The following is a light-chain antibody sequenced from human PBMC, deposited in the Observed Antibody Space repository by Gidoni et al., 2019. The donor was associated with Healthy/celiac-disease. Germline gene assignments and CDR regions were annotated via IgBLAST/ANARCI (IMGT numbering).Light chain of an antibody. V-gene: IGKV1-39*01. Sequence: DIQMTQSPSSLSASVGDRVTITCRASQTISSYLNWYQQKPGNAPKLLIYAASSLQSGVPSRFSGSGSGTDFTLTISALQPEDFATYYCRQSYTTPRTFGQGTKVEIK. J-gene: IGKJ1*01. CDR2: AAS. CDR3: RQSYTTPRT. CDR1: QTISSY.